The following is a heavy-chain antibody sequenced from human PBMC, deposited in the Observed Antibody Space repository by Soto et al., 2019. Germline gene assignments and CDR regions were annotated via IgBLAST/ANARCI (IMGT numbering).Heavy chain of an antibody. D-gene: IGHD2-15*01. Sequence: GASVKVSCKASGGTFSSYAISWVRQAPGQGLEWMGGIIPIFGTANYAQKFQGRVTITANESTSTAYMELSSLRSEDTAVYYCARDRGYGGNRDYYGMDVWGQGTTVTVSS. CDR1: GGTFSSYA. J-gene: IGHJ6*02. CDR2: IIPIFGTA. CDR3: ARDRGYGGNRDYYGMDV. V-gene: IGHV1-69*13.